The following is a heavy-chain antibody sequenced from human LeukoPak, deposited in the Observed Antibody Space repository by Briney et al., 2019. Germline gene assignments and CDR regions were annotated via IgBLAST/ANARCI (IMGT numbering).Heavy chain of an antibody. V-gene: IGHV3-33*01. CDR3: ARDNAGLVKHLDAFDL. CDR1: GFTFSNYG. D-gene: IGHD1-26*01. J-gene: IGHJ3*01. CDR2: IWYDGSNT. Sequence: GGSLRLSCAASGFTFSNYGMHWVRQAPGKGLEWVAVIWYDGSNTYYADSVKGLFTISRDNSKNTLYLQMNSLRAEDTAVYYCARDNAGLVKHLDAFDLWGQGTIVTVSS.